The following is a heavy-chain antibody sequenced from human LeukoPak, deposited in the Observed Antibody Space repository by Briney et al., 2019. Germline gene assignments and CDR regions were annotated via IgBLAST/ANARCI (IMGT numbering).Heavy chain of an antibody. CDR3: VRGGGLYCSTTTCIRPRVDY. Sequence: SETPSLTRTVPGVSISSYYGTWSRQPPGQGVEWSGLFYFSGSTNYIPSLESRVTISVDTSKSQYSLKLTSVTAADTAVYYCVRGGGLYCSTTTCIRPRVDYWGHGTLVTVSS. D-gene: IGHD2-2*01. V-gene: IGHV4-59*01. CDR1: GVSISSYY. CDR2: FYFSGST. J-gene: IGHJ4*01.